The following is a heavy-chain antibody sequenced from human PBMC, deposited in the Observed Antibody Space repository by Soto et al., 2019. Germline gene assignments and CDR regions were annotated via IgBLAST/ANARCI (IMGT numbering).Heavy chain of an antibody. CDR1: GYTFTGFA. CDR3: ARGGVYSLFDY. V-gene: IGHV1-3*05. CDR2: INAGNGNT. D-gene: IGHD2-8*01. Sequence: QVQLVQSGSEEKKPGASVRVSCKASGYTFTGFAIHWVRQAPGHRLECMRWINAGNGNTKYSQKFQGRVTITRDTSASTAYMELSSLRSEDTAVYYCARGGVYSLFDYWGQGTLVTVSS. J-gene: IGHJ4*02.